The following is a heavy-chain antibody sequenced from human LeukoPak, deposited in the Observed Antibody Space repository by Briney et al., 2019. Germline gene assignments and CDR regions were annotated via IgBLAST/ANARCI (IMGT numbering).Heavy chain of an antibody. CDR2: IYHSGST. J-gene: IGHJ4*02. Sequence: NTSETLSLTCSVYTDSTNTYYWSWIRQSPGKGLEWIGHIYHSGSTDYNPSFKSRVTISIDMSKKEFSLKLTSVTVANTAMYCVRLLWELLAPYFDHWGQGAFVIVSS. CDR1: TDSTNTYY. D-gene: IGHD2-15*01. V-gene: IGHV4-59*01. CDR3: RLLWELLAPYFDH.